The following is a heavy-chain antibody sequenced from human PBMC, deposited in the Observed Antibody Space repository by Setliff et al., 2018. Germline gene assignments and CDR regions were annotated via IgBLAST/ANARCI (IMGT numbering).Heavy chain of an antibody. CDR3: ARGGTFRYFDY. V-gene: IGHV4-61*09. CDR2: IYTSWST. D-gene: IGHD5-12*01. CDR1: GDSISSRRNY. Sequence: KPSETLSLTCTVSGDSISSRRNYWGWFRQPAGKELEWIGQIYTSWSTNYNPSLKSRVTISLDTSKNQFSLSLTSVTAEDTAVYYCARGGTFRYFDYWGQGTPVTVSS. J-gene: IGHJ4*02.